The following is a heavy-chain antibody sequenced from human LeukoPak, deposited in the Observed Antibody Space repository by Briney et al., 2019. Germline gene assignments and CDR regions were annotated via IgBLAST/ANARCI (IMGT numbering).Heavy chain of an antibody. CDR2: ISSSSSYI. V-gene: IGHV3-21*01. J-gene: IGHJ4*02. Sequence: TGGSLRLSCAASGFTFSSYSMNWVRQAPGKGLEWVSSISSSSSYINYADSVKGRFTISRDNAKNSLYLQMNSLRAEDTAVYYCARAWDSYGYVDYWGQGTLVTVSS. D-gene: IGHD5-18*01. CDR1: GFTFSSYS. CDR3: ARAWDSYGYVDY.